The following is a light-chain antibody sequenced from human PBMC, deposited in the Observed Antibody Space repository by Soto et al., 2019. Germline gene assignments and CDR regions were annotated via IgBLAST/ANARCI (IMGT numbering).Light chain of an antibody. J-gene: IGKJ5*01. V-gene: IGKV3-20*01. CDR2: GAS. CDR3: QHYGRSPST. CDR1: QSFKSR. Sequence: EIVLTQSPGTLSLSPGEIATLSCRARQSFKSRLACYRHKPGQAPRLLISGASSRATGIPDRFSGSGSATDFTLTISRLEPEDFALYYCQHYGRSPSTFGHGTRLEIK.